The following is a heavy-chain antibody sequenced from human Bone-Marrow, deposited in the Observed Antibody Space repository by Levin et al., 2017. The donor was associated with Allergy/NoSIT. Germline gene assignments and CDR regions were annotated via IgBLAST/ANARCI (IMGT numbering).Heavy chain of an antibody. V-gene: IGHV3-23*01. CDR2: FSPSRGT. Sequence: GGSLRLSCVTSGFTFSNYAMTWVRQAPGKGLEWVATFSPSRGTFYVHSVRGRFTISRDNSKNTLYLQMNSLSAEDTAVYYCASPASSGWYAGLHNWCQGTLVIVSS. CDR3: ASPASSGWYAGLHN. CDR1: GFTFSNYA. J-gene: IGHJ4*02. D-gene: IGHD6-19*01.